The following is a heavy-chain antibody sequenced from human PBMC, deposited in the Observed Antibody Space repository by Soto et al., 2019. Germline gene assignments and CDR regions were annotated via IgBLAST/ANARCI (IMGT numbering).Heavy chain of an antibody. Sequence: QVQLVQSGAEVKKPGSSVKVSCKASGGTFSSYTISWVRQAPGQGLEWMGRIIPILGIANYAQKFQGRVTSTXXKXTXXAYMELSSLRSEDTAVYYCARAIGYGDYGYYGMDVWGQGTTVTVSS. CDR3: ARAIGYGDYGYYGMDV. D-gene: IGHD4-17*01. CDR2: IIPILGIA. CDR1: GGTFSSYT. V-gene: IGHV1-69*02. J-gene: IGHJ6*02.